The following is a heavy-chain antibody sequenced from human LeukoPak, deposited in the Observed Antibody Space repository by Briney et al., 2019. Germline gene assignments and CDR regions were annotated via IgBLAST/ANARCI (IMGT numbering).Heavy chain of an antibody. CDR2: IWYDGSNK. CDR1: GFTFNNYG. V-gene: IGHV3-33*01. D-gene: IGHD3-10*01. Sequence: GGSLRLSCAASGFTFNNYGMHWVRQAPGKGLEWVAVIWYDGSNKYYADSVKGRFTISRDNSKNTLYLRMNSLRAEDTAVYYCAREPVPDSGIYTVPFDYWGQGTLVTVSS. J-gene: IGHJ4*02. CDR3: AREPVPDSGIYTVPFDY.